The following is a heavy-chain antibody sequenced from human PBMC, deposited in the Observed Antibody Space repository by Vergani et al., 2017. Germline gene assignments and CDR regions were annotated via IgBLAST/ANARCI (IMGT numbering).Heavy chain of an antibody. D-gene: IGHD2-15*01. Sequence: EVQLLESGGGLVQPGGSLRLSCAASGFTFSSYAMSWVRQAPGKGLEWVSAISGSGGSTYYADSVKGRFTISRDNSKNTLYLQMNSLRAEDTAVYYCAKDRCSGGSCFGDYYYYYGMDVWGQGP. V-gene: IGHV3-23*01. J-gene: IGHJ6*02. CDR2: ISGSGGST. CDR1: GFTFSSYA. CDR3: AKDRCSGGSCFGDYYYYYGMDV.